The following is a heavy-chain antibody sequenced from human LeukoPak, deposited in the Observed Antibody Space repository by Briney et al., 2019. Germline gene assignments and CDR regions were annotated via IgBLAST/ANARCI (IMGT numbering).Heavy chain of an antibody. CDR3: ARAEYYFDY. J-gene: IGHJ4*02. CDR1: GGSISSYY. V-gene: IGHV4-59*01. Sequence: SETLSLTCTVSGGSISSYYWSWIRQPPGKGLEWIGYIYYSGSANYNPSLKSRVTISVDTSKNQFSLKLSSVTAADTAVYYCARAEYYFDYWGQGTLVTVSS. CDR2: IYYSGSA. D-gene: IGHD3-10*01.